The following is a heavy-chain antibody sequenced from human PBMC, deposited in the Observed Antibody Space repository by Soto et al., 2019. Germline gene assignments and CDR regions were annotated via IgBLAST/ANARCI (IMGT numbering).Heavy chain of an antibody. J-gene: IGHJ4*02. V-gene: IGHV3-33*01. D-gene: IGHD1-26*01. Sequence: PGGSLRLSCAASGFIFSSHGMHWVRQAPGKGLEWVAVIWYDGSSKFYADSVKGRFTISRDNSKNSLYLQMNSLRAEDTAVYYCARGLRWELQIYFDYWGQGTLVTVSS. CDR2: IWYDGSSK. CDR3: ARGLRWELQIYFDY. CDR1: GFIFSSHG.